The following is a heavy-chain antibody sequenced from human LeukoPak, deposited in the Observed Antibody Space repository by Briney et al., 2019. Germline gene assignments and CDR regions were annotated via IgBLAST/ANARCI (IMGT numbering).Heavy chain of an antibody. CDR3: ARDPSGYSSSSPWFDP. J-gene: IGHJ5*02. V-gene: IGHV1-18*01. D-gene: IGHD6-6*01. Sequence: ASVKVSCKAYGYTFTSYGISWVRQAPGQGLEWMGWISAYNGNTNYAQKLQGRVTMTTDTSTSTAYMELRSLRSDDTAVYYCARDPSGYSSSSPWFDPWGQGTLVTVSS. CDR2: ISAYNGNT. CDR1: GYTFTSYG.